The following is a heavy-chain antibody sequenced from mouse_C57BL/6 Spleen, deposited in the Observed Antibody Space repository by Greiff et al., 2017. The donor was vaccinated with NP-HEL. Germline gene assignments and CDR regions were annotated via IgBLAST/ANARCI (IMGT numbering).Heavy chain of an antibody. V-gene: IGHV5-4*03. J-gene: IGHJ4*01. CDR2: ISDGGSYT. D-gene: IGHD1-1*01. Sequence: DVMLVESGGGLVKPGGSLKLSCAASGFTFSSYAMSWVRQTPEKRLEWVATISDGGSYTYYPDNVKGRFTISRDNAKNNLYLQMSHLKSEDTAMYYCASPIGVAEAMDYWGQGTSVTVSS. CDR3: ASPIGVAEAMDY. CDR1: GFTFSSYA.